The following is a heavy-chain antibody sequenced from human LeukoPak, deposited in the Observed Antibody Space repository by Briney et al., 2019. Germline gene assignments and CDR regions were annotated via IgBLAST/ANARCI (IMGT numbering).Heavy chain of an antibody. CDR2: IRYDGSNK. V-gene: IGHV3-30*02. CDR1: GFTFNSYG. J-gene: IGHJ4*02. D-gene: IGHD5-18*01. Sequence: PGGSLRLSCAASGFTFNSYGMHWVRQAPGKGLEWVAFIRYDGSNKYYADSVKGRFTISRDKSKNTMYLQMNSLRVEDTAVYYCAKDHRGYSYGIGVDYWGQGPLVTVSS. CDR3: AKDHRGYSYGIGVDY.